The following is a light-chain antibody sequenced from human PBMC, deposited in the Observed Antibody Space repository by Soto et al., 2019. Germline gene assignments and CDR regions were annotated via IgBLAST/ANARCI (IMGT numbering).Light chain of an antibody. Sequence: DIQMTQSPSSLSASVGDRVTITCQASQDISNYLNWYQQKPGKAPKLLIYDASNLETRVPSRFSGTGSGTEFTFPISSLQPEDIVTYYCQQYDNLPPLFTFGPGTKVDIK. CDR3: QQYDNLPPLFT. V-gene: IGKV1-33*01. J-gene: IGKJ3*01. CDR2: DAS. CDR1: QDISNY.